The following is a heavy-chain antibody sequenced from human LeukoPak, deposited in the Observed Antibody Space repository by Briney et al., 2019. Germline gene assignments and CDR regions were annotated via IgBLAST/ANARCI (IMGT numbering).Heavy chain of an antibody. V-gene: IGHV3-7*03. CDR1: GFTFSNYW. D-gene: IGHD5-24*01. J-gene: IGHJ4*02. Sequence: GGSLRLSCAASGFTFSNYWMGWVRQAPGKGLEWVANIKQDGSEKYYVDSVKGRFTISRDNAKNSLYLQMNSLRAEDTAVYYCAKSGYNRFDYWGQGTLVTVSS. CDR2: IKQDGSEK. CDR3: AKSGYNRFDY.